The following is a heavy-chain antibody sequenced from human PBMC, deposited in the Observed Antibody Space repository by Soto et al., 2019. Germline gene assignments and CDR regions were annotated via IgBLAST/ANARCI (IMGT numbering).Heavy chain of an antibody. CDR1: GFSLSTTGVG. V-gene: IGHV2-5*02. J-gene: IGHJ5*02. Sequence: QITLKESGPPLVRPTQTLTLTCTFSGFSLSTTGVGVGWIRQPPGKALEWLALIYWDDDKRYSPSLKSRLTITKDTSKNEVILTTPNMDPVDTATYYCAQSLRDYGLGREPATDFDPWGQGTLVTLSS. CDR3: AQSLRDYGLGREPATDFDP. D-gene: IGHD3-10*01. CDR2: IYWDDDK.